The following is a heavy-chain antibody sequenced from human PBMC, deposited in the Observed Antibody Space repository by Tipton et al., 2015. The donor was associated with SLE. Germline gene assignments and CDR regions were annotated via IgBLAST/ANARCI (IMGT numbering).Heavy chain of an antibody. CDR3: ARVDSSSSD. D-gene: IGHD6-6*01. V-gene: IGHV4-39*07. J-gene: IGHJ4*02. CDR2: IYYSGST. CDR1: GGSISSSRYY. Sequence: TLSLTCTVSGGSISSSRYYWGWIRLPPGKGLEWIGSIYYSGSTYYNPSLKSRVTISVDTSKNQFSLKLGSVTAADTAVYYCARVDSSSSDWGQGTLVTVSS.